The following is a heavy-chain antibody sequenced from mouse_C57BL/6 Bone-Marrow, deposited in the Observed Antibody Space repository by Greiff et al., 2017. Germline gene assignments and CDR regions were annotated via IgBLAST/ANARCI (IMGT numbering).Heavy chain of an antibody. V-gene: IGHV1-53*01. J-gene: IGHJ2*01. CDR1: GYTFTSYW. D-gene: IGHD2-1*01. CDR3: ARSGYLLWSL. CDR2: INPSNGGT. Sequence: QVQLKQPGTELVKPGASVKLSCKASGYTFTSYWMHWVKQRPGQGLEWIGNINPSNGGTNYNEKFKSKATLTVDKTSSTSYMQLSSLASEVSAVYYCARSGYLLWSLWGQGTTLTVSS.